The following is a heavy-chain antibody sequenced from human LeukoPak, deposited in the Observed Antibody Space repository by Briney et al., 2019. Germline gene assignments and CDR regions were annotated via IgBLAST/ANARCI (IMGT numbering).Heavy chain of an antibody. D-gene: IGHD3-10*01. J-gene: IGHJ4*02. V-gene: IGHV4-59*01. CDR1: GGSISRYY. CDR2: ISYTGST. Sequence: PSETLSLTCTVSGGSISRYYWSWIRQHPGNGLEWIGYISYTGSTTYNSSLKSRVTISLDTSQNQFSLKLTSVTPADTAVYYCAETAKYYYGSETYYFFEYWGQGTLVTVSS. CDR3: AETAKYYYGSETYYFFEY.